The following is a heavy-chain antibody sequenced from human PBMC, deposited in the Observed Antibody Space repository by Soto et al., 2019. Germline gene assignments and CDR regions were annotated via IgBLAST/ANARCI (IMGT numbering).Heavy chain of an antibody. D-gene: IGHD5-12*01. Sequence: SETLSLTCTVSGDSVTNGFYWGWIRQSAGQGLEWLGTVYPSGNTYYNPSVRGRVSMSIDPPKNQFSLSLTSVTAADTARYFCVGYTASHNWFDPWGQGTLVTVSS. CDR1: GDSVTNGFY. CDR2: VYPSGNT. J-gene: IGHJ5*02. CDR3: VGYTASHNWFDP. V-gene: IGHV4-38-2*02.